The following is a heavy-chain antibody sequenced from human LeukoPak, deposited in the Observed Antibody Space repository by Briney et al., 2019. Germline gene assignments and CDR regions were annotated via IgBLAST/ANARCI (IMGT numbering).Heavy chain of an antibody. CDR3: ARDAWSFDY. V-gene: IGHV3-30*03. CDR2: TSYDGSNK. J-gene: IGHJ4*02. CDR1: GFTFSSYS. D-gene: IGHD2-15*01. Sequence: QTGGSLRLSCAASGFTFSSYSMNWIRQAPGKGLEWVAVTSYDGSNKYYADSVKGRFTISRDNFKSTLYLQMNSLRVEDTAVYYCARDAWSFDYWGQGTLVTVSS.